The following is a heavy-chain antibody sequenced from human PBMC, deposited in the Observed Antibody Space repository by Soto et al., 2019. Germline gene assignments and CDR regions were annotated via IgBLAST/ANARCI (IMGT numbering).Heavy chain of an antibody. CDR3: ARTDIVTTNCFDP. CDR1: GESFIGYY. D-gene: IGHD5-12*01. CDR2: INHRGSA. V-gene: IGHV4-34*02. J-gene: IGHJ5*02. Sequence: QVHLQQWGAGLLKPSETLSLTCAVYGESFIGYYWTWIRQPPGKGLEWIGEINHRGSANYNPSLKSRVTIAVDTSNTPFSLKLSSVTAADTSVYYCARTDIVTTNCFDPWGQGTLVTVSS.